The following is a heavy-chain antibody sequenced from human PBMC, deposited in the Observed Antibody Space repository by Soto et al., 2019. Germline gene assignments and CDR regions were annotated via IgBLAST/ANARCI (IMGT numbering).Heavy chain of an antibody. CDR3: TRVSGGGPLAYFAY. Sequence: PGGSLRLSCAASGFTLSSYWMHWVRQAPGKGLVWVSRINSDGSSTSYADSVKGRFAISRDNAKNTLYLQMNSLRAEDTAMYYCTRVSGGGPLAYFAYWGHGTLVTVSS. D-gene: IGHD2-8*02. CDR1: GFTLSSYW. V-gene: IGHV3-74*01. CDR2: INSDGSST. J-gene: IGHJ4*01.